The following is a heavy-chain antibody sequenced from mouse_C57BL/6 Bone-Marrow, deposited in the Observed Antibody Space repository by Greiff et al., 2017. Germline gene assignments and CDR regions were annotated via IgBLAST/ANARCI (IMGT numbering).Heavy chain of an antibody. CDR2: INPSTGGT. J-gene: IGHJ4*01. CDR3: ALYYGNYYYAMDY. V-gene: IGHV1-42*01. Sequence: VQLQQSGPELVKPGASVKISCKASGYSFTGYYMNWVKQSPEKSLEWIGEINPSTGGTTYNQKFKAKATLTVDKSSSTAYIQLKSLTSEDSAVYYCALYYGNYYYAMDYWGQGTSVTVSS. CDR1: GYSFTGYY. D-gene: IGHD2-1*01.